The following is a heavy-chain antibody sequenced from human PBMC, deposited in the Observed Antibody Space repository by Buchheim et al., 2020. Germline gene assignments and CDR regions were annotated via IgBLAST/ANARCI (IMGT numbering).Heavy chain of an antibody. D-gene: IGHD3-10*01. CDR1: GGSLSGYY. CDR2: INHSGTT. Sequence: QVQLQQWGTGLWKPSETLSLTCAVSGGSLSGYYWTWIRQPPGKGLEWIGHINHSGTTNYSPSLKSRITMSVDTSQTQFSLQLSSVTAADTAIYYCVRHYYGLGTHTKYNWLDTWGQGTL. V-gene: IGHV4-34*02. J-gene: IGHJ4*02. CDR3: VRHYYGLGTHTKYNWLDT.